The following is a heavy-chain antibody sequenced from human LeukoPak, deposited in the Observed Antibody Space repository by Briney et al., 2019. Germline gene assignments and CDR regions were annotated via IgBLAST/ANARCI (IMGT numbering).Heavy chain of an antibody. D-gene: IGHD5-12*01. J-gene: IGHJ4*02. V-gene: IGHV1-46*01. CDR2: INPSGGST. CDR3: AREGEIGYDLSDY. Sequence: ASVKVSCKASGYTFTNYYMNWVRQAPGQGLEWMGIINPSGGSTSYAQKIQGRVTVTRDTSTSTVYMELSSLRSEDTAMYYCAREGEIGYDLSDYWGQGTLVTVSS. CDR1: GYTFTNYY.